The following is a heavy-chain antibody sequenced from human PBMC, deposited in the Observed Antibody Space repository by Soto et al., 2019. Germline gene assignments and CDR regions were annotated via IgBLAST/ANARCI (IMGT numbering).Heavy chain of an antibody. Sequence: SEILSLTCTVSGGSIRNVYWSWIRQAPGKGLEWIGFIFHSGNAKYNPSLKSRVTISVDTSKNQFSLSLDSVTAADTAVYFCASAHAPTLRFDYWGQGTLVTVAS. J-gene: IGHJ4*01. CDR3: ASAHAPTLRFDY. CDR2: IFHSGNA. D-gene: IGHD2-15*01. V-gene: IGHV4-59*01. CDR1: GGSIRNVY.